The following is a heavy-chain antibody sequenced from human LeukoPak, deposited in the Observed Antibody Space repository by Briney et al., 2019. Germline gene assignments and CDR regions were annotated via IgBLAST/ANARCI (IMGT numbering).Heavy chain of an antibody. J-gene: IGHJ4*02. D-gene: IGHD6-13*01. CDR1: GDSLSSSGDA. CDR2: TYQRSKWSS. Sequence: SQTLSLTCVISGDSLSSSGDAWNWIRQSPSGRLEWLGRTYQRSKWSSDYALSVRSRITVDPDTSKNQFSLQLYSVTPEDTTVYYCARGRASAFDYWDQGTLVTVSS. CDR3: ARGRASAFDY. V-gene: IGHV6-1*01.